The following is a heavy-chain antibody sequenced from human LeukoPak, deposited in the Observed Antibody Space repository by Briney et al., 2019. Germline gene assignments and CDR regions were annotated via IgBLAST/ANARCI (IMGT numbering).Heavy chain of an antibody. J-gene: IGHJ4*02. CDR2: ISYDGSNK. V-gene: IGHV3-30*03. Sequence: GRSLRLSCAASGFTFSSYGMHWVRQAPGKGLEWVAVISYDGSNKYYADSVKGRFTISRDNSKNTLYLQMNSLRAEDTAVYYCAREVSYEGANFDYWGQGTLVTVSS. D-gene: IGHD5-18*01. CDR3: AREVSYEGANFDY. CDR1: GFTFSSYG.